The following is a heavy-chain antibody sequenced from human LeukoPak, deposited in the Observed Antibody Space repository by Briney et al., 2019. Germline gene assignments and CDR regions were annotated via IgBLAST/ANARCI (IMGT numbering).Heavy chain of an antibody. V-gene: IGHV1-69*13. CDR2: IIPIFGTA. Sequence: SAKVSCKASGYTFTSYYMHWVRQAPGQGLEWMGGIIPIFGTANYAQKFQGRVTITADESTSTAYMELSSLRSEDTAVYYCARDRSTVVPAAMFEVNAFDIWGQGTMVTVSS. D-gene: IGHD2-2*01. CDR1: GYTFTSYY. J-gene: IGHJ3*02. CDR3: ARDRSTVVPAAMFEVNAFDI.